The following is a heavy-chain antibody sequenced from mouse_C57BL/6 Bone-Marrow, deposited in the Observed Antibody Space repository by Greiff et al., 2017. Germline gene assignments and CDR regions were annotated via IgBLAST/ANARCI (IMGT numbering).Heavy chain of an antibody. D-gene: IGHD2-1*01. CDR2: IYPGDGDT. CDR1: GYAFSSSW. V-gene: IGHV1-82*01. CDR3: ATTDCGNYPYFDY. Sequence: VQLQQSGPELVKPGASVKISCKASGYAFSSSWMNWVKQRPGKGLEWIGRIYPGDGDTNYNGKFKGKATLTADKSSSTAYMKLSSLTSEDSAVYFCATTDCGNYPYFDYWGQGTTLTVSS. J-gene: IGHJ2*01.